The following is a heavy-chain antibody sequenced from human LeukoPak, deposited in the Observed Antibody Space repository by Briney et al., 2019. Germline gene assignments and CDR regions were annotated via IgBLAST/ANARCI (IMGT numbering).Heavy chain of an antibody. CDR3: ARMLHSGYENDAFDI. V-gene: IGHV5-51*01. CDR1: GYSFTSYW. D-gene: IGHD5-12*01. Sequence: GESLKISCKGSGYSFTSYWIGWVRQMPGKGLEWMGIIYPGDSDTRYSPSFQGQVTISADKSISTAYLQWSSLKASDTAMYYRARMLHSGYENDAFDIWGQGTMVTVSS. J-gene: IGHJ3*02. CDR2: IYPGDSDT.